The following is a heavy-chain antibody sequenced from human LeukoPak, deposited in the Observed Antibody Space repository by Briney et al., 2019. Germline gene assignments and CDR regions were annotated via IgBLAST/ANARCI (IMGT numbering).Heavy chain of an antibody. CDR2: IYSGGST. J-gene: IGHJ6*02. V-gene: IGHV3-66*01. Sequence: SGGSLRLSCAASGFTVSSNYMSWVRQAPGKGLEWVSVIYSGGSTYYADSVKGRFTISRDNSKNTLYLQMNSLRAEDTAVYYCARDQFGSYIDYYYYYGMDVWGQGTTVTVSS. D-gene: IGHD1-26*01. CDR3: ARDQFGSYIDYYYYYGMDV. CDR1: GFTVSSNY.